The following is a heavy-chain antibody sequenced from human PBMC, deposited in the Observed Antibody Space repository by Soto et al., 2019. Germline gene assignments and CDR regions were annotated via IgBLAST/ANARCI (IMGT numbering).Heavy chain of an antibody. CDR2: IIPIFGTA. CDR1: GGTFSSYA. D-gene: IGHD2-2*03. CDR3: ARGFGYCSSTSCYYYGMDV. V-gene: IGHV1-69*13. Sequence: SVKVSCKASGGTFSSYAISWVRQAPGQGLEWMGGIIPIFGTANYAQKFQGRVTITADESTSTAYMELSSLRSEDTAVYYCARGFGYCSSTSCYYYGMDVWGQGTTVTISS. J-gene: IGHJ6*02.